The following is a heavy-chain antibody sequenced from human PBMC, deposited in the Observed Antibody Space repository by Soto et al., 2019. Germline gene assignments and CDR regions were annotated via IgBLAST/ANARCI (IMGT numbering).Heavy chain of an antibody. CDR2: IKHSGST. V-gene: IGHV4-34*01. Sequence: QVQLQQCGAGLLKPSETLSLTCAVYGGSFSGYYWSWIRHTTGKGLAWIGEIKHSGSTNYTPSIKSRVTISVDTSKNLFSLRLSSVTAADPAVYYCARARWVTIFRGDTGWFDPWGQGTLVTVSS. D-gene: IGHD3-10*01. J-gene: IGHJ5*02. CDR1: GGSFSGYY. CDR3: ARARWVTIFRGDTGWFDP.